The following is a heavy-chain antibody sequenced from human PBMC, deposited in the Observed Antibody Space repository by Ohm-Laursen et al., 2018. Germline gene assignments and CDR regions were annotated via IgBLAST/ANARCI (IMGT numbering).Heavy chain of an antibody. CDR2: IRSDGSST. D-gene: IGHD1-26*01. Sequence: SLRLSSAASGFTFSDYWMHWVRQAPGKGLVWVSRIRSDGSSTNYADSVKGRFTISRDNAENTLYLQMNSLRAEDTAAYYCAREVSGSPETRGQGTLVTVSS. V-gene: IGHV3-74*01. CDR3: AREVSGSPET. J-gene: IGHJ4*02. CDR1: GFTFSDYW.